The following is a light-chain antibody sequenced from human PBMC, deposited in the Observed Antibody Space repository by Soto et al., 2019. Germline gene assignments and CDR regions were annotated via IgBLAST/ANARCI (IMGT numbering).Light chain of an antibody. J-gene: IGLJ2*01. CDR2: LEGSGSY. V-gene: IGLV4-60*03. CDR3: ETWDSNTRV. Sequence: QLVLTQSSSASASLGSSVKLTCTLSSGHSSDIIAWHQQQPGKAPRYLMKLEGSGSYNKGSGVPDRFSGSRSGADRYLTISNLLSEDEADYYCETWDSNTRVFGGGTKVTVL. CDR1: SGHSSDI.